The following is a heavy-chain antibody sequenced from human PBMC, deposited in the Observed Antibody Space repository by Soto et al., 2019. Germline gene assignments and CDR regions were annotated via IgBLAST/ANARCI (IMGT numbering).Heavy chain of an antibody. Sequence: PSETLSLTCAVYGGSFSGYYWSWIRQRPGKGLEWIGEINHSGSTNYNPSLKSRVTISVDTSKNQFSLKLSSVTAADTAVYYCARGGITGTYYFDYWGQGTLVTVSS. CDR2: INHSGST. V-gene: IGHV4-34*01. D-gene: IGHD1-20*01. J-gene: IGHJ4*02. CDR3: ARGGITGTYYFDY. CDR1: GGSFSGYY.